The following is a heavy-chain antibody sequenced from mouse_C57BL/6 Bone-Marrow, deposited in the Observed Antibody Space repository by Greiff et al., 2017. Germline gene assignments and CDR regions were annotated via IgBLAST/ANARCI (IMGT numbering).Heavy chain of an antibody. V-gene: IGHV3-1*01. CDR3: ARDSKVFTY. Sequence: EVKLQESGPGMVKPSQSLSLTCTVTGYSITSGYDWHWIRHFPGNKLECMGYISYSGSTNYNQSLKSRISITTDTSKIHFILKLNYVTTEDTATYYCARDSKVFTYWGQGTLVTVSA. D-gene: IGHD2-10*02. CDR1: GYSITSGYD. CDR2: ISYSGST. J-gene: IGHJ3*01.